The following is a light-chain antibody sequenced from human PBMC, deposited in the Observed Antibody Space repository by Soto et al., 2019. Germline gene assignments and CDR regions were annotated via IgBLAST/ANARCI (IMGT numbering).Light chain of an antibody. J-gene: IGLJ3*02. CDR2: DVT. V-gene: IGLV2-14*02. Sequence: QSVLTQPASVSGSPGQSITISCTGTSSDVGSYNLVSWYQQHPGKAPKLMIYDVTNRPSGVSNRFSGSKSGNTASLTISGLQAEDEADYYCTSYTTSSPYLVFGGGTKLTVL. CDR1: SSDVGSYNL. CDR3: TSYTTSSPYLV.